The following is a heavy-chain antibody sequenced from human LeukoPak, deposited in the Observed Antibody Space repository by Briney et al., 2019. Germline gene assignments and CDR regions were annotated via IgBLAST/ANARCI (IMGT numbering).Heavy chain of an antibody. V-gene: IGHV4-30-4*01. CDR2: IYYSGST. J-gene: IGHJ4*02. Sequence: SETLSLTCAVYGGSFSGYYWSWIRQPPGKGLEWIGYIYYSGSTYYNPSLKSRVTISVDTSKNQFSLKLSSVTAADTAVYYCAREIDRHFDYWGQGTLVTVSS. CDR3: AREIDRHFDY. CDR1: GGSFSGYY.